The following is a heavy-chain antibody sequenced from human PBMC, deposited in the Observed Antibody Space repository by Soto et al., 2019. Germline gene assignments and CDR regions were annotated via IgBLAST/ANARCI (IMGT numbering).Heavy chain of an antibody. CDR3: ARDLRGQVATIGQFDY. CDR1: GGSISSGGYY. D-gene: IGHD5-12*01. J-gene: IGHJ4*02. CDR2: IYYSGST. Sequence: QVQLQESGPGLVKPSQTLSLTCTVSGGSISSGGYYWSWIRQHPGKGLEWIGYIYYSGSTYYNPSLKSRVTISVDTSKNQFSLKLSSVTAADTAVYYCARDLRGQVATIGQFDYWGQGTLVTVSS. V-gene: IGHV4-31*03.